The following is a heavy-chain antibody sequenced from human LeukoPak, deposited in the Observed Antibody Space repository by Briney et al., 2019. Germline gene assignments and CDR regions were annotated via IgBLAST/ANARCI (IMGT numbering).Heavy chain of an antibody. CDR3: ASYNIAVAGTFDY. V-gene: IGHV4-59*05. CDR1: GGSISSYY. D-gene: IGHD6-19*01. J-gene: IGHJ4*02. Sequence: SETLSLTCTVSGGSISSYYWSWIRQPPGKGLEWIGSIYYSGSTYYNPSLKSRVTISVDTSKNQFSLKLSSVTAADTAVYYCASYNIAVAGTFDYWGQGTLVTISS. CDR2: IYYSGST.